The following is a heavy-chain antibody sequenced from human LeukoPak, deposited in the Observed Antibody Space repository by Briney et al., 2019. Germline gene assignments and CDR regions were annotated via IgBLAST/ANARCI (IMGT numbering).Heavy chain of an antibody. Sequence: PSETLSLTCTVSGGSISSSSYYWGWIRQPPGKGLEWIRSIYYSGSTYYNPSLKSRVTISVDTSKNQFSLKLSSVTAADTAVYYCARHEVLAGKKRDIVVVPAAAYLRYWGQGTLVTVSS. J-gene: IGHJ4*02. CDR2: IYYSGST. V-gene: IGHV4-39*01. CDR3: ARHEVLAGKKRDIVVVPAAAYLRY. CDR1: GGSISSSSYY. D-gene: IGHD2-2*01.